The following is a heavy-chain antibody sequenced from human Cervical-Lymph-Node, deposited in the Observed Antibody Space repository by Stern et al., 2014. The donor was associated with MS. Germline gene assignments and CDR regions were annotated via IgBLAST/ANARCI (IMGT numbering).Heavy chain of an antibody. Sequence: VQLVESGAVVTKPGSSVEVSCRASGDTFNTYTFTWVRQAPGHGLEWIGRSIPSFGPANYAQKFQGRVTITADESTSTVYMEISSLRSEDTAVYYCARDRLPVTNKIFEFWGQGTLVTVSS. CDR1: GDTFNTYT. CDR2: SIPSFGPA. CDR3: ARDRLPVTNKIFEF. J-gene: IGHJ4*02. V-gene: IGHV1-69*18. D-gene: IGHD4-17*01.